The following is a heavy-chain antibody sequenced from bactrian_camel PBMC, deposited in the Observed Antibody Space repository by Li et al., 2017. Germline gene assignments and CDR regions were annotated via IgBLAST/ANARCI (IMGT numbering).Heavy chain of an antibody. J-gene: IGHJ4*01. D-gene: IGHD2*01. CDR1: GYIDSYSSYS. CDR2: IDSNGST. V-gene: IGHV3S53*01. Sequence: VQLVESGGGSEQAGGSLRLSCAAAGYIDSYSSYSMAWFRQAPGKEREGVAAIDSNGSTRYADSVKGRFTISKDNAKNTLYLQMNSLRPEDTAMYYCAYTSAYWGQGTQVTVS. CDR3: AYTSAY.